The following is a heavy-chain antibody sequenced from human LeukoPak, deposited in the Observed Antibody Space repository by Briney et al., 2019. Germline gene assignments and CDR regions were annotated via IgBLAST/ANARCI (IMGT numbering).Heavy chain of an antibody. CDR3: ARVTPTDYGDYTNWFDP. D-gene: IGHD4-17*01. CDR1: GGSISSYY. J-gene: IGHJ5*02. Sequence: TSETLSLTCTVSGGSISSYYWSWIRQPPGKGLEWIGYIYYSGSTNYNPSLKSRVTISVDTSKNQFSLKLSSVTAADTAVCYCARVTPTDYGDYTNWFDPWGQGTLVTVSS. CDR2: IYYSGST. V-gene: IGHV4-59*01.